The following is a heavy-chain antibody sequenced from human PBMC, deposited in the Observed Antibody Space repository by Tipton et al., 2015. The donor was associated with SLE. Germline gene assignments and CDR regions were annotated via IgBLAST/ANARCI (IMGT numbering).Heavy chain of an antibody. V-gene: IGHV3-30*04. CDR2: ISYDGSNK. J-gene: IGHJ4*02. CDR3: ARVLYSGSDPLSY. Sequence: QLVQSGGGVVQPGRSLRLSCVASRSTVRSYAIHWVRQAPGKGLEWVAVISYDGSNKYYADSVKGRFTISRDNSKNTLYLQMNSLRVEDTAVYYCARVLYSGSDPLSYWGQGILVTVSS. CDR1: RSTVRSYA. D-gene: IGHD5-12*01.